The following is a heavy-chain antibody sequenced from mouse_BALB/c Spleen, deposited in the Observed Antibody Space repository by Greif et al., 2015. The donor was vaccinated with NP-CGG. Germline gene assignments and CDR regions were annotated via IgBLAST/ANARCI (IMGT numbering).Heavy chain of an antibody. Sequence: EVKLMESGPELVKPGASVKMSCKASGYTFTSYVMHWVKQKPGQGLEWIGYINPYNDGTKYNEKFKGKATLTSDKSSSTAYMELSSLTSEDSAVYYCARRARLPNWDGFAYWGQGTLVTVSA. D-gene: IGHD4-1*01. J-gene: IGHJ3*01. V-gene: IGHV1-14*01. CDR1: GYTFTSYV. CDR2: INPYNDGT. CDR3: ARRARLPNWDGFAY.